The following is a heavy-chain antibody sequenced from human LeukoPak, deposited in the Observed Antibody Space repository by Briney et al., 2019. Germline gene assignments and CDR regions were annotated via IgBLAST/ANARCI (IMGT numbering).Heavy chain of an antibody. V-gene: IGHV3-21*01. CDR1: GFTFSSYS. CDR3: ARDLSQQLGSYYFDY. D-gene: IGHD6-13*01. CDR2: ISSSSSYI. Sequence: PGGSLRLSCAASGFTFSSYSMNWVRQAPGKWLEWVSSISSSSSYIYYADSVKGRFTISRDNAKNSLYLQMNSLRAEDTAVYYCARDLSQQLGSYYFDYWGQGTLVTVSS. J-gene: IGHJ4*02.